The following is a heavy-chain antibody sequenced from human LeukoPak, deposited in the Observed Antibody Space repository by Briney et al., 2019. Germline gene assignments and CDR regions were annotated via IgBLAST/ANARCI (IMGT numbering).Heavy chain of an antibody. D-gene: IGHD5-24*01. CDR1: GGSISFYY. J-gene: IGHJ4*02. CDR2: MDSSGSP. Sequence: SETLSLTCTVSGGSISFYYWSWIRQPAGKGLEWIGRMDSSGSPTYNPSLKSRVTMSVDTSKNQFSLSLSSVTAADTAVYYCARAERRWLQFEDWGQGTLVTVSS. V-gene: IGHV4-4*07. CDR3: ARAERRWLQFED.